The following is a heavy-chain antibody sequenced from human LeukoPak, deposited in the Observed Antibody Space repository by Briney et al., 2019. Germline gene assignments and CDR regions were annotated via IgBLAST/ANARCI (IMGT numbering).Heavy chain of an antibody. CDR1: GFTVSSNY. D-gene: IGHD1-26*01. CDR2: IYSGGST. Sequence: PGGSLRLSCAASGFTVSSNYMSWVRQAPGKGLEWVSVIYSGGSTYYADSVKGRFTISRDNSKNTVYLQMNSLGAEDTAVYYCAKEMGATNYFEYWGQGTLVTVSS. V-gene: IGHV3-66*01. CDR3: AKEMGATNYFEY. J-gene: IGHJ4*02.